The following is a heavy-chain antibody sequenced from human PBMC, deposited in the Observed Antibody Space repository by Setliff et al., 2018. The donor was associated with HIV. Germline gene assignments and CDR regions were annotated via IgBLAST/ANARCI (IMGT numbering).Heavy chain of an antibody. CDR1: GFSVTTGGVG. CDR3: AHSPRRGYGYASFYYHYYYMDV. CDR2: IDWDDDK. V-gene: IGHV2-70*12. J-gene: IGHJ6*03. D-gene: IGHD5-18*01. Sequence: GSGPTLVNPTQTLTLTCTFSGFSVTTGGVGVSWIRQPPGKALEFLARIDWDDDKFYSTSLKRRLTITKDTSKNQVVLKLTNMDPVDTATYYCAHSPRRGYGYASFYYHYYYMDVWGKGTTVTVSS.